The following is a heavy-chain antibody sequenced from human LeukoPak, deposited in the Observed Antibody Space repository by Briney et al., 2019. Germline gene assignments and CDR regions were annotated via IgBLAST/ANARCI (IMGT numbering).Heavy chain of an antibody. CDR1: GGSISSYY. V-gene: IGHV4-59*01. D-gene: IGHD6-19*01. CDR2: IYYSGST. J-gene: IGHJ4*02. CDR3: ARGYSSGWWSYYFDY. Sequence: SETLSLTCTVSGGSISSYYWSWIRQPPGKGLEWIGYIYYSGSTNYNPSLKSRVTISVDTSKNQFSLKLSSVTAADTAVYYCARGYSSGWWSYYFDYWGQGTLVTVSS.